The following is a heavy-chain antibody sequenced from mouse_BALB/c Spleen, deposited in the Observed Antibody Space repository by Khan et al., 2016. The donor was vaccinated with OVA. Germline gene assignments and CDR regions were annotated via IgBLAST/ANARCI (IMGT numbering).Heavy chain of an antibody. V-gene: IGHV2-3*01. CDR2: IWTDGNT. CDR3: AIIFYGYGWFAY. D-gene: IGHD2-2*01. CDR1: GSTSTSYG. J-gene: IGHJ3*01. Sequence: QVQLKQSGPGLVAPSQSLSITCTVSGSTSTSYGVSWARQTPGKGLEWLGVIWTDGNTNYHSSLKSRLSTTKDNSKSHVLLQLSSLQTDDAATYYCAIIFYGYGWFAYWGQGTLVTVSA.